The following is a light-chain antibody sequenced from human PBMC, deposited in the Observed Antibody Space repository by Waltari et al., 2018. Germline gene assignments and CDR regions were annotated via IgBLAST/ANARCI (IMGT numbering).Light chain of an antibody. CDR1: QSVSTH. V-gene: IGKV1-39*01. J-gene: IGKJ1*01. CDR2: SAS. CDR3: QETYTPPWT. Sequence: DIQMTQSPLSLSASVGDRVTVTCRASQSVSTHLNWYQHKPGKGPELLVYSASFLETGVPSRFSAGGSGTDFNFTITAVQPEDFATYYCQETYTPPWTFGPGTRLEIK.